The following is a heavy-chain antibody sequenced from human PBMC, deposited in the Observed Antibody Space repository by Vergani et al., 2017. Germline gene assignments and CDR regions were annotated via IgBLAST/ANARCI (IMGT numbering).Heavy chain of an antibody. CDR2: INHSGTT. J-gene: IGHJ5*02. D-gene: IGHD5-18*01. CDR1: GGSFSDYY. CDR3: ARGSGYSSGWNFFDP. Sequence: QVKLQQWGAGLLKPSETLSLTCAVYGGSFSDYYWSWIRQPPGKGLEWIGSINHSGTTYYNPSLRSRVTISVDTPKNEFSLKVNSVTAADTAVYYCARGSGYSSGWNFFDPWGQGILVIVSS. V-gene: IGHV4-34*01.